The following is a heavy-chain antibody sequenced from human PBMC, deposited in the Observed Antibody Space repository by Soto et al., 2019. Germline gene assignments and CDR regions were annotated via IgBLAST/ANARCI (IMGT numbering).Heavy chain of an antibody. CDR1: GYTFTSYG. J-gene: IGHJ6*02. CDR3: ARDDYDILTGYYLYGMDV. Sequence: GASVKVSCKASGYTFTSYGISWVRQAPGQGLEWMGWISAYNGNTNYAQKLQGRVTMTTDTSTSTAYMELRSLRSDDTAVYYCARDDYDILTGYYLYGMDVWGQGTTVTVS. CDR2: ISAYNGNT. D-gene: IGHD3-9*01. V-gene: IGHV1-18*04.